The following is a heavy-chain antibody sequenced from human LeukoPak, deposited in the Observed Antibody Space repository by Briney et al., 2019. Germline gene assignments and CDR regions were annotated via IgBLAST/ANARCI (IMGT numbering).Heavy chain of an antibody. J-gene: IGHJ4*02. CDR3: ARALYYDFWSGYYYYFDY. CDR1: GFSFSSHW. D-gene: IGHD3-3*01. V-gene: IGHV4-4*02. Sequence: GSLRLSCAGSGFSFSSHWMSWVRQPPGKGLEWIGEINHSGSTNYNPSLKSRVTISVDTSKNQFSLKLSSVTAADTAVYYCARALYYDFWSGYYYYFDYWGQGTLVTVSS. CDR2: INHSGST.